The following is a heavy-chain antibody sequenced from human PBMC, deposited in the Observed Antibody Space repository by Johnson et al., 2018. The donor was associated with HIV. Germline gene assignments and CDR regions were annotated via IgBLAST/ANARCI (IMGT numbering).Heavy chain of an antibody. CDR1: GFTFSSYW. CDR2: IRYDGSNK. D-gene: IGHD6-19*01. CDR3: AKDLEEGQQWLIGAFDI. J-gene: IGHJ3*02. Sequence: QVQLVESGGGMVRPGGSLRLSCAVSGFTFSSYWMHWVRQAPGKGLEWVAFIRYDGSNKYYADSVKGRFTISRDNSKNTLYLQMNSLRAEDTAVYYCAKDLEEGQQWLIGAFDIWGQGTMVTVSS. V-gene: IGHV3-30*02.